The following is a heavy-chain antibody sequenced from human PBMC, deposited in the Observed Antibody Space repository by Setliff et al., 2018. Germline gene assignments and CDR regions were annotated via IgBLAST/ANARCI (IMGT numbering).Heavy chain of an antibody. Sequence: GGSLRLSCAASGFIFSSYWMHWVRQVPEKGLVWVSQINTDGSTTRYADSVKGRFTISRDNAKNTVYLQLNRLRADDTAVYYCIRDWGEAGSTNAFDIWGQGTVVTVSS. V-gene: IGHV3-74*01. J-gene: IGHJ3*02. D-gene: IGHD1-26*01. CDR2: INTDGSTT. CDR3: IRDWGEAGSTNAFDI. CDR1: GFIFSSYW.